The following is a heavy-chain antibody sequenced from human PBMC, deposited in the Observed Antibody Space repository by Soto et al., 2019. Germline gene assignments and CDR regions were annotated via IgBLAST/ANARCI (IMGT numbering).Heavy chain of an antibody. V-gene: IGHV4-39*01. D-gene: IGHD1-1*01. CDR3: ARQEHRYNRLVDY. CDR2: MFYSGTT. Sequence: SETLSLTCTVSGVSINSRGYYGGWIRQPPGKGLEWIESMFYSGTTYYNPSLKSRITIAVDSSKNQFSLSLSSVTAADTAFYYCARQEHRYNRLVDYWGQGILVTVSS. J-gene: IGHJ4*02. CDR1: GVSINSRGYY.